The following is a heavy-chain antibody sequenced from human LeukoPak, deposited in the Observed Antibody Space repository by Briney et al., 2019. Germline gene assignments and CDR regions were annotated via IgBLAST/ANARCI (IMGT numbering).Heavy chain of an antibody. D-gene: IGHD1-26*01. CDR3: AKDRSGSYSQGLDY. CDR1: GFIFSSYG. Sequence: GGSLRLSCAASGFIFSSYGMHWVRQAPGKGLEWVAFIRYDGSNKYYADSVKGRFTISRDNSKNTLYLQMNSLRAEDTAVFYCAKDRSGSYSQGLDYWGQGTLVTVSS. J-gene: IGHJ4*02. V-gene: IGHV3-30*02. CDR2: IRYDGSNK.